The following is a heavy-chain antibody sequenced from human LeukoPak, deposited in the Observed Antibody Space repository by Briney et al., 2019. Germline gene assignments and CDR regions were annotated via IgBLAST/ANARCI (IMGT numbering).Heavy chain of an antibody. D-gene: IGHD6-25*01. CDR3: ARLPDVSGWPFDY. J-gene: IGHJ4*02. Sequence: SETLTLICTASVDSISSDFWTWIRQPPGKGLEWIGYIRYSGRTEYNPSLKSRVTISIQTSKNQFSLKLTSVTAADSAIYYCARLPDVSGWPFDYWGQGILLTVSS. V-gene: IGHV4-59*01. CDR1: VDSISSDF. CDR2: IRYSGRT.